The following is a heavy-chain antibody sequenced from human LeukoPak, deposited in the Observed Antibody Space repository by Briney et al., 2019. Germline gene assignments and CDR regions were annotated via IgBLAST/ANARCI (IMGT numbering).Heavy chain of an antibody. V-gene: IGHV1-69*05. D-gene: IGHD1-7*01. CDR3: ARSLTGTTLCAFDI. J-gene: IGHJ3*02. CDR1: GGTFSSYA. CDR2: IIPIFGTA. Sequence: GASVKASCKASGGTFSSYAISWVRQAPGQGLEWMGWIIPIFGTANYAQKFQGRVTITTDESTSTAYMELSSLRSEDTAVYYCARSLTGTTLCAFDIWGQGTMVTVSS.